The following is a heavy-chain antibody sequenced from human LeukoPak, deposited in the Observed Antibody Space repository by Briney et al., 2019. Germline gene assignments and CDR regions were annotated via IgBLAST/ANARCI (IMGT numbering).Heavy chain of an antibody. CDR1: GYTFTGYY. Sequence: ASVKVSCKASGYTFTGYYMHWVRQAPGQGLEWMGWINPNSGGTNYAQKFQGRVTMTRDTSIRTVYMELNRLRSGDTAVYYCARVIGFGELSLGYWGQGTLVTVSS. D-gene: IGHD3-10*01. J-gene: IGHJ4*02. CDR2: INPNSGGT. V-gene: IGHV1-2*02. CDR3: ARVIGFGELSLGY.